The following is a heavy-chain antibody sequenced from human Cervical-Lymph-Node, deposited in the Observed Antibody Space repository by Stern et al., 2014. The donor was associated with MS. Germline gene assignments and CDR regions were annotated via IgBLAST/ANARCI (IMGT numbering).Heavy chain of an antibody. J-gene: IGHJ4*02. CDR3: ARHVQGFDY. CDR1: GYSFTIYY. CDR2: IDPDDSDP. V-gene: IGHV5-51*01. Sequence: EVQLVESGAEVKKPGASLKISCTLSGYSFTIYYIAWVRQMPGKGLEWMRVIDPDDSDPTYSPSFQGQVTSAADKSIPTAYLQWSSLRASDTAMYYCARHVQGFDYWGQGTLVTVSS.